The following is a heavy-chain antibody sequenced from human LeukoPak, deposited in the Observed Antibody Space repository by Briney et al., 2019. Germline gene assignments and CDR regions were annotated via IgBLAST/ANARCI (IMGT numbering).Heavy chain of an antibody. Sequence: PGRSLRLSCAASGFTLSTYVLHWVRQAPGKGLEWVAVISHDGSEKYYADSVKGRFTISRDNSKNTLYLQMNSLRAEDTAVYYCAKEYCTTTNCLGDWGLGTLVTVPS. CDR2: ISHDGSEK. D-gene: IGHD2-2*01. V-gene: IGHV3-30*18. CDR3: AKEYCTTTNCLGD. CDR1: GFTLSTYV. J-gene: IGHJ4*02.